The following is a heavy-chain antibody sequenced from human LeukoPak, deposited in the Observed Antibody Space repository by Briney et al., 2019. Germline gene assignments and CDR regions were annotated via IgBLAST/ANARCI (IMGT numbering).Heavy chain of an antibody. V-gene: IGHV4-38-2*02. D-gene: IGHD4-17*01. CDR1: GYSISSGYY. Sequence: SETLSLTCSVSGYSISSGYYWGWIRQPPGKGLEWIGSIYYSGSTYYNPSLKSRVTISVDTSKNQFSLNLSSVTAADTAVYYCASNDYGDYGGFNYWGQGTLVTVSS. CDR3: ASNDYGDYGGFNY. J-gene: IGHJ4*02. CDR2: IYYSGST.